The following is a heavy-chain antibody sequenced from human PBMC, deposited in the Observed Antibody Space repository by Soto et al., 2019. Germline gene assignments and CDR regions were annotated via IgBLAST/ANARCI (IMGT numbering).Heavy chain of an antibody. D-gene: IGHD2-2*02. J-gene: IGHJ4*02. CDR2: IYYSGST. CDR3: ASVYGQRQLLYDYYFDY. V-gene: IGHV4-30-4*01. Sequence: SETLSLTCTVSGGSISSGDYYWSWIRQPPGKGLEWIGYIYYSGSTYYNPSLKSRVTISVDTSKNQFSLKLSSVTAADTAVYYCASVYGQRQLLYDYYFDYWGQGSLVTVSS. CDR1: GGSISSGDYY.